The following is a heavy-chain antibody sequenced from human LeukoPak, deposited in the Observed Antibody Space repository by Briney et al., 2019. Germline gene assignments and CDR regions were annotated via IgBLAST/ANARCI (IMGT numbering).Heavy chain of an antibody. D-gene: IGHD4/OR15-4a*01. J-gene: IGHJ4*02. Sequence: GGSLRLSCAASGFTFSSYWMSWVRQAPGKGLEWVAVISYDRSNKYYADSVKGRFTISRDNSKNTLYLQMNSLRAEDTAVYYCARDQWLTMVYYFDYWGQGTLVTVSS. CDR3: ARDQWLTMVYYFDY. CDR1: GFTFSSYW. V-gene: IGHV3-30*03. CDR2: ISYDRSNK.